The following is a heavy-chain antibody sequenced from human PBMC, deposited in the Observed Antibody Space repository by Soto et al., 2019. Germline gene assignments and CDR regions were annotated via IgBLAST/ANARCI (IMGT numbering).Heavy chain of an antibody. D-gene: IGHD5-18*01. J-gene: IGHJ4*02. Sequence: QVQLQQWGAGLLKPSETLSLTCAVYGGSFSGYYWSWIRQPPGKGLEWIGEINHSGSTNYNPSLKSRFTISVDTSKNQFSLKLSSVTAADTAVYYCARGLYGDTAMVPAYYFDYWGQGTLVTVSS. V-gene: IGHV4-34*01. CDR3: ARGLYGDTAMVPAYYFDY. CDR2: INHSGST. CDR1: GGSFSGYY.